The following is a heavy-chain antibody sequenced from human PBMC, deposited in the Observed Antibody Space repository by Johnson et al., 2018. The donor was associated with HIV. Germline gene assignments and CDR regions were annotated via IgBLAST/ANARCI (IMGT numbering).Heavy chain of an antibody. J-gene: IGHJ3*02. CDR3: ARSFRDYEEDTFDI. Sequence: VQLVESGGGLVQPGGSLRLSCAASGFTFSGYWMSWVRQAPGKGLEWVATLNEGGSQKYYVYAVKGRFSISRDNAKNSLYLQMNSLRAEDTAVYYCARSFRDYEEDTFDIWGQGTMVTVSS. V-gene: IGHV3-7*01. D-gene: IGHD4-17*01. CDR1: GFTFSGYW. CDR2: LNEGGSQK.